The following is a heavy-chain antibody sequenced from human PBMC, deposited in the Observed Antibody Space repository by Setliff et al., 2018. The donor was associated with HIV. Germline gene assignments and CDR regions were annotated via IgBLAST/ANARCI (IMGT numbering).Heavy chain of an antibody. CDR3: AREGGLQFLEWLLYWFDP. CDR1: GYSISYGYY. Sequence: SETLSLTCALSGYSISYGYYWGWIRQPPGKGLEWIGNIHYSGSTYYNPSLKSRVTISVDTSKNQFSLKLSSVTAADTAVYYCAREGGLQFLEWLLYWFDPWGQGTLVTVSS. CDR2: IHYSGST. J-gene: IGHJ5*02. V-gene: IGHV4-38-2*02. D-gene: IGHD3-3*01.